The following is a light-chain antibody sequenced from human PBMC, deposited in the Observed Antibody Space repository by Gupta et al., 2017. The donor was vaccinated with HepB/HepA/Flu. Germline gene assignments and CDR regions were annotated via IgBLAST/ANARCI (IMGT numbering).Light chain of an antibody. CDR2: AAS. V-gene: IGKV1-16*02. CDR3: QQDDSYPLT. J-gene: IGKJ4*01. Sequence: IHMTQSPSSLSASVGDSVTITCRASQDIESFLAWFQQAPGKAPKSLIYAASNLQSGVPPNFSGSGSGTNFTLTINSLQPEDFATYYCQQDDSYPLTFGGGTRVEIK. CDR1: QDIESF.